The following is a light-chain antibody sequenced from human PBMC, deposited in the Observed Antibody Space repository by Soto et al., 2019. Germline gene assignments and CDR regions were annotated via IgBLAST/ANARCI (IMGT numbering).Light chain of an antibody. CDR3: QQYYSYPYT. CDR2: AAS. Sequence: AIRMTQSPSSFSASTGDRVTITCRASQGISSYLAWYQQKPGKAPKLLIYAASTLQSGVPSRFSGSGSGTDFTLTISCLQSEDFATYYWQQYYSYPYTFGQGARLKIK. CDR1: QGISSY. V-gene: IGKV1-8*01. J-gene: IGKJ5*01.